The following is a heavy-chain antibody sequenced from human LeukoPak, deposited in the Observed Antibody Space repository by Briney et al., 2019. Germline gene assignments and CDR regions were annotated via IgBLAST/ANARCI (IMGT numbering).Heavy chain of an antibody. CDR3: ARQDGYYYDSSGYYYSYFDY. CDR2: IYPGDSDA. CDR1: GYXFNNYW. D-gene: IGHD3-22*01. V-gene: IGHV5-51*01. J-gene: IGHJ4*02. Sequence: GESLKISCNGSGYXFNNYWICWVRQMPGKGLEWMGIIYPGDSDAGYSPSFQGQVTFSVDKSISTAYLQWSSLKASDTAMYYCARQDGYYYDSSGYYYSYFDYWGQGTLVTVSS.